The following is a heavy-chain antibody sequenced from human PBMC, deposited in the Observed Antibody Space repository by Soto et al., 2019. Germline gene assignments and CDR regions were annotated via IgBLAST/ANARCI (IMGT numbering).Heavy chain of an antibody. CDR1: GYTFTSYG. Sequence: GASVKVSCKASGYTFTSYGISCVRQAPGQGLEWMGWISAYNGNTNYAQKLQGRVTMTTDTSTSTAYMELRSLRSDDTAVYYCAREADNYYYYGMDVWGQGTTVTVSS. D-gene: IGHD3-9*01. J-gene: IGHJ6*02. CDR2: ISAYNGNT. CDR3: AREADNYYYYGMDV. V-gene: IGHV1-18*01.